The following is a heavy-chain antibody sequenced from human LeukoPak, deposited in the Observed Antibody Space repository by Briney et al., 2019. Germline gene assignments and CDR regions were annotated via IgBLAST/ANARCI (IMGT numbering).Heavy chain of an antibody. CDR1: GYTFTGYY. Sequence: ASVKVSCKASGYTFTGYYMHWVRQAPGQGLERMGWINPNSGGTNYAQKFQGRVTMTRGTSISTAYMELSRLRSDDTAVYYCARAYPTYYYDSSGYYFDYWGQGTLVTVSS. CDR2: INPNSGGT. D-gene: IGHD3-22*01. CDR3: ARAYPTYYYDSSGYYFDY. J-gene: IGHJ4*02. V-gene: IGHV1-2*02.